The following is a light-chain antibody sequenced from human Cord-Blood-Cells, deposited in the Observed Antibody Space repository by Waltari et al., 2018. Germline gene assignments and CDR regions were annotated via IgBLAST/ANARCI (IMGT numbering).Light chain of an antibody. CDR3: QQYGSSMYT. CDR2: GAS. V-gene: IGKV3-20*01. J-gene: IGKJ2*01. Sequence: EIVLTPSPGTLSLSPGERATLSCSASQSVSSSYLAWYQQKPGQAPRLLIYGASSRATGSPDRFSGSGSGTDFTLTISRLEPEDFAVYYCQQYGSSMYTFGQGTKLEIK. CDR1: QSVSSSY.